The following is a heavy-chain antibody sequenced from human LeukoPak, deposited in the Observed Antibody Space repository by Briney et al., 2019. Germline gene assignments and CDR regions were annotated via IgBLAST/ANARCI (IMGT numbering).Heavy chain of an antibody. CDR2: IYHSGST. V-gene: IGHV4-30-2*01. Sequence: SETLSLTCAVSGGSISSGGYSWSWIRQPPGKGLEWIGYIYHSGSTYYNPSLKSRVTISVDRSKNQFSLKLSSVTAADTAVYYCARAPGRCSGGSRYSGWFDPWGQGTLVTVSS. CDR3: ARAPGRCSGGSRYSGWFDP. J-gene: IGHJ5*02. CDR1: GGSISSGGYS. D-gene: IGHD2-15*01.